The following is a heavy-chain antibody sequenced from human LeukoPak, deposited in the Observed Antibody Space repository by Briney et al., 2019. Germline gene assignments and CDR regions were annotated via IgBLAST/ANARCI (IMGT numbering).Heavy chain of an antibody. CDR1: GDSVSSNSAA. CDR2: TYYRSKWYN. V-gene: IGHV6-1*01. J-gene: IGHJ3*02. Sequence: SQTLSLTCAISGDSVSSNSAAWNWIRQSPSRGLEWLGRTYYRSKWYNDYAVSVKSRITINPDTSKNQLSLQLNSVTPEDTAVYYCARDPNYYGSGSRAFDIWGQGTMVTVSS. CDR3: ARDPNYYGSGSRAFDI. D-gene: IGHD3-10*01.